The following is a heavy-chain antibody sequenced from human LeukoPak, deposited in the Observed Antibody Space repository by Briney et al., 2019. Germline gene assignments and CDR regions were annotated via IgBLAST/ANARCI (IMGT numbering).Heavy chain of an antibody. Sequence: GGSLRLSCAASGFTFSSYEMNWVRQAPGKGLEWVAYISSSGSTIYYADSVKGRFTISRDNAKNSLYLQMNSLRAEDTAVYYCARSQGYYDSSGYYIRWGQGTLVTVSS. CDR1: GFTFSSYE. D-gene: IGHD3-22*01. J-gene: IGHJ4*02. CDR2: ISSSGSTI. V-gene: IGHV3-48*03. CDR3: ARSQGYYDSSGYYIR.